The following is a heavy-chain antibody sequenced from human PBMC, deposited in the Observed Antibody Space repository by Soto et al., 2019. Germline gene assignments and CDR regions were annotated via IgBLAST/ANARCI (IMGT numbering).Heavy chain of an antibody. Sequence: QVQLVESGGGVVQPGRSLRLSCAASGFTFSSYAMHWVRQAPGKGLEWVAVISYDGSNKYYADSVKGRFTISRDNSKNTRYLQMNSLRAEDTAVYYCARDGSGSYYGYDAFDIWGQGTMVTVSS. CDR2: ISYDGSNK. J-gene: IGHJ3*02. D-gene: IGHD1-26*01. CDR1: GFTFSSYA. CDR3: ARDGSGSYYGYDAFDI. V-gene: IGHV3-30-3*01.